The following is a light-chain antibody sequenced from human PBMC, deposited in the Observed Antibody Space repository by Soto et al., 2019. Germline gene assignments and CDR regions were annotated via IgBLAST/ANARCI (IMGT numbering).Light chain of an antibody. V-gene: IGKV3-15*01. CDR3: LQYNFGPPLA. CDR1: QSVNSN. Sequence: EIVMTQSPATLSVSPGERATLSCRASQSVNSNLAWYRQKPGQAPRLLISDASTRATGVPAWFSGSGSGTECTLTSSRLQSADYGIYSCLQYNFGPPLAFGGGTKVQIK. CDR2: DAS. J-gene: IGKJ4*01.